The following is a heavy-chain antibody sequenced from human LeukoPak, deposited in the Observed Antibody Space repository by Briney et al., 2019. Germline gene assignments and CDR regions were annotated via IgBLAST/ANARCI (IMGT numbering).Heavy chain of an antibody. V-gene: IGHV3-30*18. D-gene: IGHD2-2*02. CDR1: GFTFSNYG. CDR3: AKDRVVVPAAIHGMDV. Sequence: GRSLRLSCAASGFTFSNYGMHWVRQAPGKGLEWVAVISYDGNNKYYADSVKGRFTISRDNSKNTLYLQMNSLRAEDTAVYYCAKDRVVVPAAIHGMDVWGQGTTVTVSS. J-gene: IGHJ6*02. CDR2: ISYDGNNK.